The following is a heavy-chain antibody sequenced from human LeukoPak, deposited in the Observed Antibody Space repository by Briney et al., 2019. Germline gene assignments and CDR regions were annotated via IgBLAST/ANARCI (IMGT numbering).Heavy chain of an antibody. D-gene: IGHD2-21*01. CDR1: GGSISSYY. CDR3: ARGGRFPRDY. Sequence: SETLPLTCTVSGGSISSYYWSWIRQPPGKGLEWIGYIYYSGSTNYNPSLKSRVTISVDTSKNQFSLKLSSVTAADTAVYYCARGGRFPRDYWGQGTLVTVSS. J-gene: IGHJ4*02. CDR2: IYYSGST. V-gene: IGHV4-59*01.